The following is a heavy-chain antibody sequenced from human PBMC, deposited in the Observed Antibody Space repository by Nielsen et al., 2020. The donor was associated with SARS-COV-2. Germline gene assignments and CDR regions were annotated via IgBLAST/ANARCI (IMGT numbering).Heavy chain of an antibody. D-gene: IGHD3-22*01. J-gene: IGHJ4*02. CDR2: IIPIFGTA. CDR1: GGTFSSYA. V-gene: IGHV1-69*13. CDR3: ARDSSGTYRRVDY. Sequence: SVKVSCKASGGTFSSYAISWVQQAPGQGLEWMGGIIPIFGTANYAQKFQGRVTITADESTSTAYMELSSLRSEDTAVYYCARDSSGTYRRVDYWGQGTPVTVSS.